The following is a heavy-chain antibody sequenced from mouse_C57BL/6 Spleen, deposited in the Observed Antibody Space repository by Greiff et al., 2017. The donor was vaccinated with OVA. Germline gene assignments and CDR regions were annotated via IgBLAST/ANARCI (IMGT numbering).Heavy chain of an antibody. Sequence: QVQLQQPGAELVKPGASVKMSCKASGYTFTSYWITWVKQRPGQGLEWIGDIYPGSGSTNYNEKFKSKATLTVDTSSSTAYMQLSSLTSEDSAVYYCARREDYYGSSFAYWGQGTLVTVSA. D-gene: IGHD1-1*01. CDR2: IYPGSGST. CDR3: ARREDYYGSSFAY. V-gene: IGHV1-55*01. J-gene: IGHJ3*01. CDR1: GYTFTSYW.